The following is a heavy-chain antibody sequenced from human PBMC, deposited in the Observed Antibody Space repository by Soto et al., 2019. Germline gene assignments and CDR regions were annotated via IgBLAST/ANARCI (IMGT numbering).Heavy chain of an antibody. V-gene: IGHV5-51*01. Sequence: GESLKISCKGSGYRFTSYWIAWVRQMPGKGLEWMGIIYPGDSETRYSPSFQGQVTISADKSISTAYLQWSSLRASDTAMYYCARRYIQTIIRRNPEDHKWFDFPGPATLLTGST. CDR3: ARRYIQTIIRRNPEDHKWFDF. CDR2: IYPGDSET. CDR1: GYRFTSYW. J-gene: IGHJ5*01. D-gene: IGHD2-2*02.